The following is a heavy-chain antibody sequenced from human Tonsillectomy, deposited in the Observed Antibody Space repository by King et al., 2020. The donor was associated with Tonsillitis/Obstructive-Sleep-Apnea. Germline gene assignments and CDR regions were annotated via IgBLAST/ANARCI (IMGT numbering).Heavy chain of an antibody. V-gene: IGHV3-23*04. CDR2: ISAGGGST. Sequence: VQLVESGGGLVQPGGSLRLSCAASGFTFSSYAMTWVRQAPGKGLEWVSDISAGGGSTFYADSVKGRFTISRDNSKNTLYLQVNNLGAEDTAVYYCAKKSGNYNGLLDSWGQGTLVTVSS. J-gene: IGHJ4*02. CDR1: GFTFSSYA. D-gene: IGHD1-26*01. CDR3: AKKSGNYNGLLDS.